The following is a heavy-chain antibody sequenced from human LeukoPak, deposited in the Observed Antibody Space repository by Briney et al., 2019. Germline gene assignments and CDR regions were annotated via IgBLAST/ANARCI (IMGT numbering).Heavy chain of an antibody. Sequence: EGSLRLSCAASGFTFSSYSMNWVRQAPGKGLEWVSSISSSSNFIYYADSVKGRFTISRDNAKNSLYLQMNSLRAEDTAVYYCARAISDYDASDIWGQGTMVTVSS. CDR2: ISSSSNFI. D-gene: IGHD4-17*01. CDR1: GFTFSSYS. J-gene: IGHJ3*02. CDR3: ARAISDYDASDI. V-gene: IGHV3-21*01.